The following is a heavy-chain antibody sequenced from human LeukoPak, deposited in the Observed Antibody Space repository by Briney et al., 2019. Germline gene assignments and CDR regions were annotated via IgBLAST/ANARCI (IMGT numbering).Heavy chain of an antibody. CDR1: GYTFTSYG. V-gene: IGHV1-18*01. CDR3: ARVSRPSTYYYDSSGYYLKY. Sequence: ASVKVSCKASGYTFTSYGISWVRQAPGQGLEWMGWISAYNGNTNYAQKFQGRVTITADESTSTAYMELSSLRSEDTAVYYCARVSRPSTYYYDSSGYYLKYWGQGTLVTVSS. D-gene: IGHD3-22*01. J-gene: IGHJ4*02. CDR2: ISAYNGNT.